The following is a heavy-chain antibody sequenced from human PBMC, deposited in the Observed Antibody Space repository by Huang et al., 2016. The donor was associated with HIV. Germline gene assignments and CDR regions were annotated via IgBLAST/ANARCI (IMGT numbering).Heavy chain of an antibody. CDR2: IRKDGSEK. V-gene: IGHV3-7*01. CDR3: ATKADAMDV. Sequence: LVESGGGLVRPGGSLRLSCAGSTVTFSAYWMTWVRQSPGQGLEGVASIRKDGSEKHYVDSVEGRFNISRDNGKKLLFLEMRSLGVDDTAVYFCATKADAMDVWGQGTTVIVSS. D-gene: IGHD2-8*01. J-gene: IGHJ6*02. CDR1: TVTFSAYW.